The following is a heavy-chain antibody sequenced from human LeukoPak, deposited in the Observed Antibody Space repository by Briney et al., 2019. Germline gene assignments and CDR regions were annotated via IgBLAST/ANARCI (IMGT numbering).Heavy chain of an antibody. CDR2: ISAYNGNT. V-gene: IGHV1-18*01. J-gene: IGHJ5*02. Sequence: GASVKVSCKASGYTFTSYGISWLRQAPGQGLEWMGWISAYNGNTNYAQKLQGRVTMTTDTSTSTAYMELRSLRSDDTAVYYCARTRGYSSSWYAGNWFDPWGQGTLVTVSS. D-gene: IGHD6-13*01. CDR3: ARTRGYSSSWYAGNWFDP. CDR1: GYTFTSYG.